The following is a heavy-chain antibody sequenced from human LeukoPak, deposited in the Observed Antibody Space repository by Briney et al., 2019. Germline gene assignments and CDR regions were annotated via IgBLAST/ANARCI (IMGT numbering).Heavy chain of an antibody. V-gene: IGHV3-66*01. CDR3: ALGLVTDY. Sequence: PGGSLRLSCAASGFTVSSNFMSWVRQAPGKGLQWVSVIYSGGSTYYADSVKGRFTISRDNSKNTLYLQMNSLRVEDTAVYYCALGLVTDYWGQGTLVTVSS. CDR1: GFTVSSNF. D-gene: IGHD3-9*01. J-gene: IGHJ4*02. CDR2: IYSGGST.